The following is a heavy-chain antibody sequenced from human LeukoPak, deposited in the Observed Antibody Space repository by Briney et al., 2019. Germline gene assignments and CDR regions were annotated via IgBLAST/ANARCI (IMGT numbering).Heavy chain of an antibody. V-gene: IGHV4-39*07. D-gene: IGHD4-11*01. CDR3: ASVSNPTLYYYYYMDV. CDR1: GGSISSSSYY. CDR2: MYYSGST. J-gene: IGHJ6*03. Sequence: SETLSLTCSVSGGSISSSSYYWGWIRQPPGKGLEWISSMYYSGSTNYNPSLKSRVTISVDTSKNQFSLKLSSVTAADTAVYYCASVSNPTLYYYYYMDVWGKGTTVTVSS.